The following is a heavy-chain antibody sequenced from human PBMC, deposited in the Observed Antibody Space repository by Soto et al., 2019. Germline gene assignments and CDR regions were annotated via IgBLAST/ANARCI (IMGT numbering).Heavy chain of an antibody. D-gene: IGHD6-6*01. CDR2: ISYDGSNK. V-gene: IGHV3-30*18. CDR1: GFTFSSYG. J-gene: IGHJ4*02. CDR3: AKDGGPIAAFDY. Sequence: GGSLRLSCAASGFTFSSYGMHWVRQAPGKGLEWVAVISYDGSNKYYADSVKGRFTISRDNSKNTLYLQMNSLRAEDTAVYYCAKDGGPIAAFDYWGQGTLVTVSS.